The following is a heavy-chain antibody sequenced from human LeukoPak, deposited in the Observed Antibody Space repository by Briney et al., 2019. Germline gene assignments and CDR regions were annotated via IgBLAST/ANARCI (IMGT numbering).Heavy chain of an antibody. CDR2: INHSGST. V-gene: IGHV4-34*01. D-gene: IGHD3-22*01. Sequence: SETLSLTCAVYGGSFSGYYWSWIRQPPGKGLEWIGEINHSGSTNYNPSLKSRVTISIDTSQNQFSLKLSSVTAADTAVYYCARGPYDSSGYYYPYYFDYWGQGTLVTVSS. CDR1: GGSFSGYY. CDR3: ARGPYDSSGYYYPYYFDY. J-gene: IGHJ4*02.